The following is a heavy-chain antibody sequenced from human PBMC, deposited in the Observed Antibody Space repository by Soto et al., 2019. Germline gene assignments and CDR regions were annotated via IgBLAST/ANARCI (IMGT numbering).Heavy chain of an antibody. CDR1: GFAFGSYA. V-gene: IGHV3-23*01. CDR3: AKELGTLYYYYGMDV. D-gene: IGHD7-27*01. J-gene: IGHJ6*02. CDR2: ISDSGDRT. Sequence: LRLSCAASGFAFGSYAMVWCRQTPGKGLECISSISDSGDRTFYADSVKGRLTISRDNSKDMVYLQMNSLRAEDTAVYYCAKELGTLYYYYGMDVWGQGTTVTVSS.